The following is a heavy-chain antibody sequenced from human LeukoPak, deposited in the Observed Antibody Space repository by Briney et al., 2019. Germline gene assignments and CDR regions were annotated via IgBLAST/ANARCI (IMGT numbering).Heavy chain of an antibody. Sequence: ASVKVSCKASGYTFTGYYMHWVRQAPGQGLEWMGWINPNSGGTNYAQKFQGRVTMTRDTSISTAYMELSWLRSDDTAVYYCARDLVVVPAAINWFDPWGQGTLVTVSS. D-gene: IGHD2-2*01. CDR3: ARDLVVVPAAINWFDP. V-gene: IGHV1-2*02. J-gene: IGHJ5*02. CDR2: INPNSGGT. CDR1: GYTFTGYY.